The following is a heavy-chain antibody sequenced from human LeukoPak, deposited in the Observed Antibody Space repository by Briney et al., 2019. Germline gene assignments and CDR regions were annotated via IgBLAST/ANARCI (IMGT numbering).Heavy chain of an antibody. CDR3: AREVYSGSDGNWFDP. D-gene: IGHD1-26*01. CDR1: GGSISSYY. Sequence: SETLSLTCTVSGGSISSYYWSWIRQPPGKGLEWIGYIYYRGSTNYNPSLKSRVTISVDTSKNQFSLKLSSVTAADTAVYYCAREVYSGSDGNWFDPWGQGTLVTVSS. J-gene: IGHJ5*02. V-gene: IGHV4-59*01. CDR2: IYYRGST.